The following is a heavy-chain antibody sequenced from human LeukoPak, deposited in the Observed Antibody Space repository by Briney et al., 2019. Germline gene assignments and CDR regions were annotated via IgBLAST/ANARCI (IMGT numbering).Heavy chain of an antibody. CDR1: GDSISSGHY. V-gene: IGHV4-38-2*01. D-gene: IGHD3-10*01. CDR3: ARSWGSYYNYYGMDV. CDR2: VYHTGTT. J-gene: IGHJ6*04. Sequence: PSETLSLTCAVSGDSISSGHYRGWIRQSPGKGLEWIGSVYHTGTTYYKPSLKSRVTISVDTSKNQFALKLSSVTAADSAVYYCARSWGSYYNYYGMDVWGKGTTVTVSS.